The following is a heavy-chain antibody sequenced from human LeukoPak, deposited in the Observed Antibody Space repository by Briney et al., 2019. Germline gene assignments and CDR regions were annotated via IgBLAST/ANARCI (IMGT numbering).Heavy chain of an antibody. CDR1: GFTFSTYA. CDR2: ISSGGGGS. V-gene: IGHV3-23*01. J-gene: IGHJ4*02. Sequence: GGSLRLSCAASGFTFSTYAMSWVRQAPGKGLEWVSGISSGGGGSYYADSVRGRFTISRDNSKNTLYLQMNSLRVEDTALYYCAKDTAGYIYGSYDYWGQGTLVTVSS. CDR3: AKDTAGYIYGSYDY. D-gene: IGHD3-10*01.